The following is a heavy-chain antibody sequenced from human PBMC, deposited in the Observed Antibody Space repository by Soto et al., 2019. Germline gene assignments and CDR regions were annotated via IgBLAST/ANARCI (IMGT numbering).Heavy chain of an antibody. CDR1: GGSFSGYY. Sequence: PSETLSLTCAVYGGSFSGYYWSWIRQPPGKGLEWIGEINHSGSTNYNPSLKSRVTIPVDTSKNQFSLKLSSVTAADTAVYYCARGKSIAARRYYSYYGMDVWGQGTTVT. V-gene: IGHV4-34*01. CDR3: ARGKSIAARRYYSYYGMDV. D-gene: IGHD6-6*01. CDR2: INHSGST. J-gene: IGHJ6*02.